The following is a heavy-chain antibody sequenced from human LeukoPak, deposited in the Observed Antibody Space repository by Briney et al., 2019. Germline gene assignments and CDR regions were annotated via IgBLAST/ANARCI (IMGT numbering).Heavy chain of an antibody. CDR1: GFNFSSHW. CDR2: INPDGSRT. J-gene: IGHJ4*02. D-gene: IGHD4-23*01. V-gene: IGHV3-74*01. CDR3: ASGLRGNRDY. Sequence: GGSLRLSCAASGFNFSSHWVHYLRQAPGKGLVWVSRINPDGSRTDYADSVKGRFTISRDNAKNTLYLQMNSLRAEDTAVYFCASGLRGNRDYWGQGTLVTVSS.